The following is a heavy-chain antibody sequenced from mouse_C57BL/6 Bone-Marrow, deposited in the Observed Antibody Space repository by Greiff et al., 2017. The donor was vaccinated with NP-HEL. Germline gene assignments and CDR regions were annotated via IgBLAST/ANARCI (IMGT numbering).Heavy chain of an antibody. J-gene: IGHJ4*01. CDR1: GYTFTSYW. CDR3: ARGLLWLRRRDYYAMDY. CDR2: IHPNSGST. Sequence: VPLKQPGAELVKPGASVKLSCKASGYTFTSYWMHWVKQRPGQGLEWIGMIHPNSGSTNYNEKFKSKATLTVDKSSSTAYMQLSSLTSEDSAVYYCARGLLWLRRRDYYAMDYWGQGTSVTVSS. V-gene: IGHV1-64*01. D-gene: IGHD2-2*01.